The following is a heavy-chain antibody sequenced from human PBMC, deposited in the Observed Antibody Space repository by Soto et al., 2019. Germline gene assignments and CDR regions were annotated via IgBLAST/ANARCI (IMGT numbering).Heavy chain of an antibody. J-gene: IGHJ6*02. CDR2: IYYSGST. Sequence: QVQLQESGPGLVKPSQTLSRTCTVSGGSISSGGYYWRWIRQHPGKGLEWIGYIYYSGSTYYNPSLKSRVTISVDTSKNQFSLKLSSVTAADTAVYYCARIPYCSSTSCFSYYGMDVWGQGTTVTVSS. D-gene: IGHD2-2*01. V-gene: IGHV4-31*03. CDR3: ARIPYCSSTSCFSYYGMDV. CDR1: GGSISSGGYY.